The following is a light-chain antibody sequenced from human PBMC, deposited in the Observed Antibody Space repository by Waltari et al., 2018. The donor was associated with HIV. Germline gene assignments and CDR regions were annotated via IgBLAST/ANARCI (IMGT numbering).Light chain of an antibody. CDR1: QSVSSY. CDR2: DAS. Sequence: QSPATLSLSPGERATLSCRASQSVSSYLAWYQQKPGQAPRLLIYDASNRATGIPARFSGSGSGTDFTLTISSLEPEDFAVYYCQQRSNWPGITFGQGTRLEIK. CDR3: QQRSNWPGIT. V-gene: IGKV3-11*01. J-gene: IGKJ5*01.